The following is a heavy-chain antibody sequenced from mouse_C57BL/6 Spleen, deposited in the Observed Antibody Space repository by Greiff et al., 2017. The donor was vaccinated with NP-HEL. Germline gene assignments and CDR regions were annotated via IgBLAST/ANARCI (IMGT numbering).Heavy chain of an antibody. CDR3: ARFRLRPSYYAMDY. V-gene: IGHV1-78*01. CDR1: GYTFTDHT. CDR2: IYPRDGST. Sequence: VQLQESDAELVKPGASVKISCKASGYTFTDHTIHWMKQRPEQGLEWIGYIYPRDGSTKYNEKFKGKATLTADKSSSTAYMQLNSLTSEDSAVYFCARFRLRPSYYAMDYWGQGTSVTVSS. J-gene: IGHJ4*01. D-gene: IGHD2-4*01.